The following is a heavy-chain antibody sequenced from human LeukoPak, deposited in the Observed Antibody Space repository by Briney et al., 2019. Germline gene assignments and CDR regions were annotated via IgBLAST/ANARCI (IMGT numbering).Heavy chain of an antibody. CDR3: ASMIYYYDSSGPGDY. J-gene: IGHJ4*02. CDR1: GFTFSSYG. CDR2: IWYDGSNK. Sequence: GGSLRLSCAASGFTFSSYGMHWVRQAPGKGLEWVAVIWYDGSNKYYADSVKGRFTISRDNSKNTLYLQMNSLRAEDTAVYYCASMIYYYDSSGPGDYWGQGTLVTVSS. V-gene: IGHV3-33*01. D-gene: IGHD3-22*01.